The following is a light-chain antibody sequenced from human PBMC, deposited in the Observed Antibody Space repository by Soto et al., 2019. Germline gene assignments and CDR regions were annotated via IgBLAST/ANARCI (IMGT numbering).Light chain of an antibody. CDR1: SSDVGNNNF. V-gene: IGLV2-14*01. CDR3: SSYTSSSTVV. Sequence: QSALTQPASVSGSPGQSITISCTGTSSDVGNNNFVSWYQQYPGKAPRLMIYEVSNRPSGVSERFAGSKSGNTASLTISGLQAEDEADYYCSSYTSSSTVVFGGGTKLTVL. CDR2: EVS. J-gene: IGLJ2*01.